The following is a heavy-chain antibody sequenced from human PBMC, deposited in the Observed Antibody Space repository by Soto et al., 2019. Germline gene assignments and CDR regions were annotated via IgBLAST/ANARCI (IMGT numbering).Heavy chain of an antibody. CDR1: GFTFSNAW. V-gene: IGHV3-15*07. CDR3: TLTGYYYDSSGYPSPFDY. D-gene: IGHD3-22*01. Sequence: GGSLRLSCAASGFTFSNAWMNWVRQAPGKGLEWVGRIKSKTDGGTTDYAAPVKGRFTISRDDSKNTLYLQMNSLKTEDTAVYYCTLTGYYYDSSGYPSPFDYWGQGTLVTVSS. J-gene: IGHJ4*02. CDR2: IKSKTDGGTT.